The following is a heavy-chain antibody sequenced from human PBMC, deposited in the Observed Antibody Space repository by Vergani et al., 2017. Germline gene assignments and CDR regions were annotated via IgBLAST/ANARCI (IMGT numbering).Heavy chain of an antibody. CDR2: ISYDGSNK. J-gene: IGHJ6*02. CDR3: AKCPQIYYYYGMDV. Sequence: QVQLVESGGGVVQPGRSLRLSCAASGFTFSSYGMHWVRQAPGKGLEWVAVISYDGSNKYYAYSVKGRFTISRDNSKNTLYLQMNSLRAEDTAVYYCAKCPQIYYYYGMDVWGQGTTVTVSS. CDR1: GFTFSSYG. V-gene: IGHV3-30*18.